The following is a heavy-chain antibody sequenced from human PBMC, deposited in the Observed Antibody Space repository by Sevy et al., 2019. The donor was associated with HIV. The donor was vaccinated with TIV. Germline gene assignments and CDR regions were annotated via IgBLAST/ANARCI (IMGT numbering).Heavy chain of an antibody. CDR3: SRGGEDGRRRAATIYYYGMDV. Sequence: GGSLRLSCEAFGSTFNNYAMNWVRQAPGKGLEWVSGISGSGGSIYYVDSVKGRFTIARDNSKNTLYLQMNSLRVEDTAVYYCSRGGEDGRRRAATIYYYGMDVWGPGTTVTVSS. CDR1: GSTFNNYA. CDR2: ISGSGGSI. D-gene: IGHD3-10*01. J-gene: IGHJ6*02. V-gene: IGHV3-23*01.